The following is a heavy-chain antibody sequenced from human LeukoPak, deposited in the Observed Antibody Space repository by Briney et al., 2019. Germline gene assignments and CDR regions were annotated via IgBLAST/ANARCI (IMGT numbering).Heavy chain of an antibody. CDR3: ARDGVSSGSGYFDL. CDR2: TYYSGNT. J-gene: IGHJ2*01. V-gene: IGHV4-30-4*01. D-gene: IGHD3-22*01. Sequence: SQTLSLTCTVSGGSISSGDYYWSWIRQPPGKGLEWIGYTYYSGNTYYNPSLKSRVTISVDTSKNQFSLNLSSVTAADTAVYYCARDGVSSGSGYFDLWGRGTLVTVSS. CDR1: GGSISSGDYY.